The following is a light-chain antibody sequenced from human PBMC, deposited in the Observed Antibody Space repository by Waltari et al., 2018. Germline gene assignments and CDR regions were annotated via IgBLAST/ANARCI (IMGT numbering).Light chain of an antibody. V-gene: IGKV1-33*01. J-gene: IGKJ4*01. CDR2: EAS. CDR1: QDITNF. CDR3: QQCDTLPLS. Sequence: DIQMTQSPYSLSASVGDRVTITCQASQDITNFLNWYQQKPGQAPKLLIYEASNLETGVPSRFSGGGSGTDFTFTISSLQPEDIATYYCQQCDTLPLSFGGGTKVEIK.